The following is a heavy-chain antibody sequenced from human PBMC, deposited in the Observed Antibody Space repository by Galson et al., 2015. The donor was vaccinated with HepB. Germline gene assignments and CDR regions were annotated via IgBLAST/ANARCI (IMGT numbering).Heavy chain of an antibody. V-gene: IGHV5-10-1*01. CDR3: ARYYGDYGWFDP. CDR1: GYRFTSYW. CDR2: IDPSDSYT. Sequence: QSGAEVKKPGESLRISCKGSGYRFTSYWISWVRQMPGKGPEWMGRIDPSDSYTNYSPSFQGHVTISADKSISTAYLQWSSLKASDTAMYYCARYYGDYGWFDPWGQGTLVTVSS. D-gene: IGHD4-17*01. J-gene: IGHJ5*02.